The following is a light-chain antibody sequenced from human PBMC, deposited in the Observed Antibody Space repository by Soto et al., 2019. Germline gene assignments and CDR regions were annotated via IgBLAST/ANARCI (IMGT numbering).Light chain of an antibody. CDR2: GTS. CDR1: QSVSSSS. CDR3: QQYGSS. Sequence: ETVLTQSPGTLSLSPGERATLSCRASQSVSSSSLAWYQQRPGQAPRLLIYGTSSRATGIPDRFSGSGSGTDFTLTISRLEPEDFAVYYCQQYGSSFGQGTKVDI. J-gene: IGKJ1*01. V-gene: IGKV3-20*01.